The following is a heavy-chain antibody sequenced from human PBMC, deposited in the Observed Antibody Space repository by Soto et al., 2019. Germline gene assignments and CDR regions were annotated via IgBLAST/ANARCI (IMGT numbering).Heavy chain of an antibody. CDR3: ARDPGHCTNGVCPIFDF. CDR1: GDSVTNYF. V-gene: IGHV4-59*02. D-gene: IGHD2-8*01. CDR2: MYHGGRT. Sequence: ASETLSLTCTVSGDSVTNYFWSWMRQPPGKGLEWIGHMYHGGRTNYSPSLKSRVTMSLDSSKNQFSLNLSSVTAADTAVYFCARDPGHCTNGVCPIFDFWGQGVLVTVSS. J-gene: IGHJ4*02.